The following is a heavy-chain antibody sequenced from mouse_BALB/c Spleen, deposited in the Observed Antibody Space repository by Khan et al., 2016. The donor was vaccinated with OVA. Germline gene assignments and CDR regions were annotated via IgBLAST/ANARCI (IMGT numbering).Heavy chain of an antibody. V-gene: IGHV1S41*01. D-gene: IGHD2-3*01. J-gene: IGHJ4*01. CDR1: GYTFTSYW. CDR3: ARSNYDGGSLYAMDH. CDR2: ISPGSGST. Sequence: DLVKPGASVKLSCKASGYTFTSYWINWIKQRPGQGLEWIGRISPGSGSTSYNEMFKGKATLTVDTSSSSPYIQLSSLSSEDSAVYVWARSNYDGGSLYAMDHWGQGTSVTVSS.